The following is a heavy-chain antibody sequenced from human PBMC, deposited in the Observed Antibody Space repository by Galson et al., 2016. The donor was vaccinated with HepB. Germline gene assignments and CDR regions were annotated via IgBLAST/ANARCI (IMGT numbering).Heavy chain of an antibody. Sequence: ETLSLTCAVSGYSISNTYYWAWLRQPPGKGLEWIGDVYHSGINYSNPSLQSRVTISLDTFKNQFSLKPSSVTAADTAVYYCAREIIARATKSLNWFDPWGQGTLVTVSS. CDR3: AREIIARATKSLNWFDP. J-gene: IGHJ5*02. CDR2: VYHSGIN. D-gene: IGHD5-24*01. V-gene: IGHV4-38-2*01. CDR1: GYSISNTYY.